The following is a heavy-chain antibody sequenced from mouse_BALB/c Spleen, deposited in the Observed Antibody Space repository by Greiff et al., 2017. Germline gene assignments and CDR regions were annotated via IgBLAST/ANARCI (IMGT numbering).Heavy chain of an antibody. Sequence: VQLQQSGAELVKPGASVKLSCTASGFNIKDTYMHWVKQRPEQGLEWIGRIDPANGNTKYDPKFQGKATITADTSSNTAYLQLSSLTSEDTAVYYCSCYSNYRRDFDYWGQGTPLTVSS. CDR3: SCYSNYRRDFDY. J-gene: IGHJ2*01. CDR1: GFNIKDTY. D-gene: IGHD2-5*01. V-gene: IGHV14-3*02. CDR2: IDPANGNT.